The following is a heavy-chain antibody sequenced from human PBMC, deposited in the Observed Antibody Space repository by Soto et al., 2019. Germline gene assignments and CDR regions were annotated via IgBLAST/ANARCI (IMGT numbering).Heavy chain of an antibody. Sequence: QVQLVESGGGVVQPGRSLRLSCAASGFTFSSYGMHWVRQAPGKGLEWVAVISYDGSNKYYADSVKGRFTISRDNSKNTLYLQMNSLRAKDTAVYYCAKWAVVVAATGPFDPWGQGTLVTVSS. CDR3: AKWAVVVAATGPFDP. V-gene: IGHV3-30*18. J-gene: IGHJ5*02. CDR2: ISYDGSNK. CDR1: GFTFSSYG. D-gene: IGHD2-15*01.